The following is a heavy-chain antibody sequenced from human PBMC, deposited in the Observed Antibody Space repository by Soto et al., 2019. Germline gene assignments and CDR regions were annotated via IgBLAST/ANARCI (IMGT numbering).Heavy chain of an antibody. CDR2: ISYDGSNK. CDR3: AKEMEGGTVTYYYYYYMDV. CDR1: GFTFSSYG. D-gene: IGHD4-17*01. V-gene: IGHV3-30*18. J-gene: IGHJ6*03. Sequence: GGSLRLSCAASGFTFSSYGMHWVRQAPGKGLEWVAVISYDGSNKYYADSVKGRFTISRDNSKNTLYLQMNSLRAEDTAVYYCAKEMEGGTVTYYYYYYMDVWGKGTTVTVSS.